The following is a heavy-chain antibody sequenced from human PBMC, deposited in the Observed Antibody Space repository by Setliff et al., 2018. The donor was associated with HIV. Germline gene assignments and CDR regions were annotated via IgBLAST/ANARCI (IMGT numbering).Heavy chain of an antibody. CDR2: MDPNSGDT. CDR1: GYSFTTYD. CDR3: ARGSRWRSSDY. D-gene: IGHD2-21*01. V-gene: IGHV1-8*02. Sequence: ASVKVSCKSSGYSFTTYDINWVRQATGQGLEWMAWMDPNSGDTGYAQKFHGRVTLTSDTSISTACMELSSLGSEDTAVYYCARGSRWRSSDYWGQGTLVTVSS. J-gene: IGHJ4*02.